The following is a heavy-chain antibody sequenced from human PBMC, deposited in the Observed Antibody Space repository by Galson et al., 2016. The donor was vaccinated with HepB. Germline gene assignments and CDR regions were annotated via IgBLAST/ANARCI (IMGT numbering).Heavy chain of an antibody. CDR3: ARSHSGTYQDYLDY. CDR1: GVSISSGFYY. D-gene: IGHD1-26*01. Sequence: TLSLTCTVSGVSISSGFYYWNWIRQHPGKGLEWIGYISSSGSTYYNPSLKSRLTISVDTSKNQFSLKLSSVTAADTAVYYCARSHSGTYQDYLDYWGQGTLVTASS. V-gene: IGHV4-31*03. J-gene: IGHJ4*02. CDR2: ISSSGST.